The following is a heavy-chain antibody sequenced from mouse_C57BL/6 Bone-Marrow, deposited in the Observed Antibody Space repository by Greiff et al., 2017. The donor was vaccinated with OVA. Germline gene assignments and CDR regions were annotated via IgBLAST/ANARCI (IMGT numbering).Heavy chain of an antibody. V-gene: IGHV1-62-2*01. J-gene: IGHJ3*01. CDR1: GYTFTEYT. D-gene: IGHD2-2*01. Sequence: QVHVKQSGAELVKPGASVKLSCKASGYTFTEYTIHWVKQRSGQGLEWIGWFYTGSGSIKYNEKFKDKATLTADKSSSTVYMELSRLTSEDSAVYFCARHGGYGYDPAWFAYWGQGTLVTVSA. CDR3: ARHGGYGYDPAWFAY. CDR2: FYTGSGSI.